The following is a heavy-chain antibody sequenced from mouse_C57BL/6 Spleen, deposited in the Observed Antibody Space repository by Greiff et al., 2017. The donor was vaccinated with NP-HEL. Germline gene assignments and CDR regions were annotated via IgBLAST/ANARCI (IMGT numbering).Heavy chain of an antibody. Sequence: EVKLMESVAELVRPGASVKLSCTASGFNIKNTYMHWVKQRPEQGLEWIGRIDPANGNTKYAPKFQGKATITADTSSNTAYLQLSSLTSEDTAIYYCASITTVVATWYFDVWGTGTTVTVSS. CDR2: IDPANGNT. V-gene: IGHV14-3*01. CDR3: ASITTVVATWYFDV. D-gene: IGHD1-1*01. CDR1: GFNIKNTY. J-gene: IGHJ1*03.